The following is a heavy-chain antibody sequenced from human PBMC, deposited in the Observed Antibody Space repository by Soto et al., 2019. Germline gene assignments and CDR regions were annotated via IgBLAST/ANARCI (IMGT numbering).Heavy chain of an antibody. Sequence: GGSLRLSCAASGFTFSSYGMHWVRQAPGKGLEWVAVIWYDGSNKYYADSVKGRFTISRDNSKNTLYLQMNSLRAEDTAVYYCARVTDDWSHYYFDYWGQGTLVTVSS. CDR1: GFTFSSYG. D-gene: IGHD3-9*01. V-gene: IGHV3-33*01. J-gene: IGHJ4*02. CDR3: ARVTDDWSHYYFDY. CDR2: IWYDGSNK.